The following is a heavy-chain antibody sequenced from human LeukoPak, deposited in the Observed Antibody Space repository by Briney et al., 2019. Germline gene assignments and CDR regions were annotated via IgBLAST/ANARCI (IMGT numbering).Heavy chain of an antibody. CDR3: AVGQWLVGNY. V-gene: IGHV3-48*03. Sequence: PGGSLRLSCVASGFTFSSYEMNWVRQAPGKGLEWVSYISSSGSTIYYADSVKGRFTISRDNAKNSLYLQMNSLRAEDTAVYYCAVGQWLVGNYWGQGTLVTVSS. CDR1: GFTFSSYE. D-gene: IGHD6-19*01. J-gene: IGHJ4*02. CDR2: ISSSGSTI.